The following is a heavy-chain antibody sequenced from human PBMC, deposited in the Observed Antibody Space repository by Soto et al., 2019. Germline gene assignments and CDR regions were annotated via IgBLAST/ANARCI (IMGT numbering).Heavy chain of an antibody. CDR2: FDPEDGET. CDR1: GYTLTELS. Sequence: ASVKVSCKVSGYTLTELSMHWVRQAPGKGLEWMGGFDPEDGETIYAQKFQGRVTMTEDTSTDTAYMELSSLRSEDTAVYYCATDPYCSGGSCPDYWGQGTLVTVSS. D-gene: IGHD2-15*01. CDR3: ATDPYCSGGSCPDY. V-gene: IGHV1-24*01. J-gene: IGHJ4*02.